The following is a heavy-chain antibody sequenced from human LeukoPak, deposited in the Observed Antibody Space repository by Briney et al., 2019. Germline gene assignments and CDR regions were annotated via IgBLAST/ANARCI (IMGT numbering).Heavy chain of an antibody. CDR2: ISSSGSTI. J-gene: IGHJ4*02. Sequence: GGSLRLSCAASGFTFSSYEMNWVRQAPGKGLEWVSYISSSGSTIYYADSVKGRFTISRDNAKNTLYLQMNSLRAEDTAVYYCAREDSSGWYLTFDYWGQGTLVTVSS. CDR1: GFTFSSYE. V-gene: IGHV3-48*03. CDR3: AREDSSGWYLTFDY. D-gene: IGHD6-19*01.